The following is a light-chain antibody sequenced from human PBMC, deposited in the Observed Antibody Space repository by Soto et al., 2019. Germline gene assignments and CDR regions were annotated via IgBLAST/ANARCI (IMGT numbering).Light chain of an antibody. Sequence: DIQITQSPSTLSGSVGDRVTITCRASQTISSWLAWYQQTTGKAPKPLIYKASTLKSGVPSRFRGRGSGTECTLPISRLQTDDVSTYSCQHYNSYSEAFGQGTQVDIK. J-gene: IGKJ1*01. V-gene: IGKV1-5*03. CDR2: KAS. CDR3: QHYNSYSEA. CDR1: QTISSW.